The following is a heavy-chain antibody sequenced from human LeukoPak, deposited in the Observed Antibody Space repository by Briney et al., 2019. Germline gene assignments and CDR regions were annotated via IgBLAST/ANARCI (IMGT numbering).Heavy chain of an antibody. J-gene: IGHJ3*02. Sequence: SVKVSCKASGGTFSSYAISWVRQAPGQGLEWMGGIIPIFGTANYAQKLQGRVTMTTDTSTSTAYMGLRSLRSDDTAVYYCARGVRMVRDKAFDIWGQGTVVTVSS. CDR3: ARGVRMVRDKAFDI. CDR1: GGTFSSYA. V-gene: IGHV1-69*05. D-gene: IGHD3-10*01. CDR2: IIPIFGTA.